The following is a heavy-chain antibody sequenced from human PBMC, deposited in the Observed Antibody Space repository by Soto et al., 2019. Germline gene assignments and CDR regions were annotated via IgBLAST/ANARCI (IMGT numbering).Heavy chain of an antibody. CDR1: GFTFSSYA. Sequence: GGSLRLSCSASGFTFSSYAMHWVRQAPGKGLEYVSAISSNGGSTYYADSVKGRFTISRDNSKNTLYLQMSSLRAEDTAVYYCVKESGYYDSSGYSWGQGTLVTVSS. D-gene: IGHD3-22*01. CDR2: ISSNGGST. CDR3: VKESGYYDSSGYS. J-gene: IGHJ4*02. V-gene: IGHV3-64D*06.